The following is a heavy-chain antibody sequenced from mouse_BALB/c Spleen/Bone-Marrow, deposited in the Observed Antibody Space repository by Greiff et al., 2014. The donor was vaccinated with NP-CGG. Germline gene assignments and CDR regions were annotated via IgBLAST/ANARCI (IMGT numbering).Heavy chain of an antibody. V-gene: IGHV5-6-5*01. CDR3: ARHYGDVDAMDY. J-gene: IGHJ4*01. D-gene: IGHD1-2*01. CDR2: ITGGGTT. Sequence: EVQLQESGGGLVKPGESLKFSCAASGITVSSYTMSWVRQTPEKRLEWVASITGGGTTYYPDSVKVRFTISRDNARNILYLQVSSLRPEDTAIYYCARHYGDVDAMDYWGQGTSVTVSS. CDR1: GITVSSYT.